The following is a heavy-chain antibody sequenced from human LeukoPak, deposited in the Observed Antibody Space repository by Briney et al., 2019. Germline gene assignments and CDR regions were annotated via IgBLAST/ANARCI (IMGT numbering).Heavy chain of an antibody. CDR1: GYTFTIYG. CDR3: ARGGAKYSGSYEPFDP. D-gene: IGHD1-26*01. Sequence: ASVKVSCKASGYTFTIYGISWVRQAPGQGLGWMGWISAYNGNTNYAQKLQGRVTMTTDTSTSTAYMELRSLRSEDTAVYYCARGGAKYSGSYEPFDPGGQGTLVTVSS. V-gene: IGHV1-18*01. CDR2: ISAYNGNT. J-gene: IGHJ5*02.